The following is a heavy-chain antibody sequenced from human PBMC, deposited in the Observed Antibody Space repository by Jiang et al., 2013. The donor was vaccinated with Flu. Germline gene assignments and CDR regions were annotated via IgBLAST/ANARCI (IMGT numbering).Heavy chain of an antibody. J-gene: IGHJ4*02. CDR2: IYYSGST. CDR1: GGSISSSSYY. CDR3: ARHVGLDYGGKKRDYFDY. Sequence: GPGLVKPSETLSLTCTVSGGSISSSSYYWGWIRQPPGKGLEWIGSIYYSGSTYYNPSLKSRVTISVDTSKNQFSLKLSSVTAADTAVYYCARHVGLDYGGKKRDYFDYWGQGTLVTVSS. V-gene: IGHV4-39*07. D-gene: IGHD4-23*01.